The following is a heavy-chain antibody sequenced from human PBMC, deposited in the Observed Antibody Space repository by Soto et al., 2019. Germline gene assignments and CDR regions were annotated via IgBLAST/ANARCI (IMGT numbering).Heavy chain of an antibody. J-gene: IGHJ5*02. CDR1: GFTFSSYS. CDR2: ISSSSSYI. Sequence: PGGSLRLSCAASGFTFSSYSMNWVRQAPGKGLEWVSSISSSSSYIYYADSVKGRFTISRDNAKNLLYLQMNSLRAEDTAVYYCARDRVLAAAGGMNWFDPWGQGTLVTVSS. V-gene: IGHV3-21*01. D-gene: IGHD6-13*01. CDR3: ARDRVLAAAGGMNWFDP.